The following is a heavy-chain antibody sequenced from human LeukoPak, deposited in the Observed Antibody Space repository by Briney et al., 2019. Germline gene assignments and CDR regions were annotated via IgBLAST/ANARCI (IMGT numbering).Heavy chain of an antibody. CDR1: GYTFTSYG. CDR2: ISAYNGNT. J-gene: IGHJ6*02. D-gene: IGHD2-15*01. CDR3: ARGVVAGPVNYGMDV. V-gene: IGHV1-18*01. Sequence: VASVKVSCKASGYTFTSYGISWVRQAPGQGLEWMGWISAYNGNTNYAQKLQGRVTMTTDTSTSTAYMELRSLRSDDTAVYYCARGVVAGPVNYGMDVWGQGATVTVSS.